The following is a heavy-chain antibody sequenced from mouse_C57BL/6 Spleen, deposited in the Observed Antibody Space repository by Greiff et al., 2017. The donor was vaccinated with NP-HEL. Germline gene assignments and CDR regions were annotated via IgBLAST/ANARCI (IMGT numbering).Heavy chain of an antibody. J-gene: IGHJ3*01. CDR3: ARWGITTVVAEGFAY. Sequence: VQLQQSGAELVKPGASVKLSCKASGYTFTSYWMHWVKQRPGRGLEWIGRIDPNSGGTKYNEKFKSKATLTVDKPSSTAYMQLSSLTSEDSAVYYCARWGITTVVAEGFAYWGQGTLVTVSA. D-gene: IGHD1-1*01. CDR2: IDPNSGGT. CDR1: GYTFTSYW. V-gene: IGHV1-72*01.